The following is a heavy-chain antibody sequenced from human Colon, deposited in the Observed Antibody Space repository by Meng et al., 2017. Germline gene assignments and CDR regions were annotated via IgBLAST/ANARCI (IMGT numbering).Heavy chain of an antibody. V-gene: IGHV1-2*02. CDR2: INPNSGGT. Sequence: ASVKVSCKASGYTFTGYYMHWVRQAPGQGLEWMGWINPNSGGTNYAQKFQGRVTMTRDMSISTAYMELSRLRSDDTAVYYCARDGDYGGNPPNLYYYYGMDVWGQGTTVTVSS. CDR1: GYTFTGYY. D-gene: IGHD4-23*01. J-gene: IGHJ6*02. CDR3: ARDGDYGGNPPNLYYYYGMDV.